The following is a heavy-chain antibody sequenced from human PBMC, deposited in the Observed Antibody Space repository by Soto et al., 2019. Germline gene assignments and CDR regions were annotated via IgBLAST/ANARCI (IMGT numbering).Heavy chain of an antibody. Sequence: ASETLSLTCTVSGGSISSYHWSWIRQSPGKGLEWIGYVFYTGSTKYNPALKRRVTISVDTSKNQFSLKLSSVSAADTGLYYCARSYSGTFYGYDTWGQGILVPVSS. J-gene: IGHJ5*02. CDR3: ARSYSGTFYGYDT. V-gene: IGHV4-59*01. CDR1: GGSISSYH. D-gene: IGHD1-26*01. CDR2: VFYTGST.